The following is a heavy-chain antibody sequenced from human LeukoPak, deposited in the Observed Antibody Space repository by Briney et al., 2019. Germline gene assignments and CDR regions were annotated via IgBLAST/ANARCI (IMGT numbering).Heavy chain of an antibody. Sequence: SETLSLTCAVSGGSLSGYYWTWIRQPPGKGLEWIGEINHSGSTNYNPSLKSRVTISVDTSKNQFSLKLSSVTAADTAVYYCARGRFPYDSSGTDYWGQGTLVTVSS. J-gene: IGHJ4*02. CDR1: GGSLSGYY. CDR3: ARGRFPYDSSGTDY. CDR2: INHSGST. V-gene: IGHV4-34*01. D-gene: IGHD3-22*01.